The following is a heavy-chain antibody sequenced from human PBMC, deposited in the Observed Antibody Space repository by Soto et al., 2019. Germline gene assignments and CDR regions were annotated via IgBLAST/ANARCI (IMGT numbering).Heavy chain of an antibody. CDR3: ARAKGFCTDGSCHFWFVP. CDR1: GVSITSNNG. J-gene: IGHJ5*02. Sequence: QVQLQESGPGLVEPSGTLSLTCAVSGVSITSNNGWTWVRQSPGKGLEWIGEISHSGSTTYNPSLKNRVSISVDTPNNNFSLRLSSVTVADTAFYYCARAKGFCTDGSCHFWFVPWGQGILVTVSS. V-gene: IGHV4-4*02. D-gene: IGHD2-8*01. CDR2: ISHSGST.